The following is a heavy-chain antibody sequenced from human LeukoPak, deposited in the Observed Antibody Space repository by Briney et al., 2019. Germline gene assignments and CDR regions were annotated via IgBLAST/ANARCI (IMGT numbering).Heavy chain of an antibody. CDR3: AKDFGLDYGVYVVLPDY. J-gene: IGHJ4*02. CDR2: IWYDGSNK. CDR1: GFTFSSYG. D-gene: IGHD4-17*01. V-gene: IGHV3-33*06. Sequence: GGSLRLSCAASGFTFSSYGMHWVRQAPGKGLEWVAVIWYDGSNKCYADSVKGRFTISRDNSKNTLYLQMNSLRAEDTAVYYCAKDFGLDYGVYVVLPDYWGQGTLVTVSS.